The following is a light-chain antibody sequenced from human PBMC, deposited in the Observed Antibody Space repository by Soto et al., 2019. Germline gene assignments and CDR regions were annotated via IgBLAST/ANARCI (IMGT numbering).Light chain of an antibody. CDR1: SSDVGGYDH. CDR3: TSYSTGTTPVV. Sequence: QSVLTQPASVSGSPGQSITISCTGTSSDVGGYDHVSWYQQQHPGKAPKLLIHDVTNRPSGVSHRFSGSKSGNTASLAISGLQAEDEGDYYCTSYSTGTTPVVFGGGTKLTVL. J-gene: IGLJ3*02. CDR2: DVT. V-gene: IGLV2-14*01.